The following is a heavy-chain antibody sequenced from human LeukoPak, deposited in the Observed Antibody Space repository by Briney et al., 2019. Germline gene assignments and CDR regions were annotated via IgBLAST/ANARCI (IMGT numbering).Heavy chain of an antibody. CDR2: INHSGTT. CDR1: GWSFSGYY. CDR3: ARHISVHCSSTSCYSWDPSYGMDV. J-gene: IGHJ6*02. V-gene: IGHV4-34*01. Sequence: PSETLSLTCAVYGWSFSGYYWSWIRQPPGKGLEWIGEINHSGTTNYNPSLKSRVTISLDTSKNQLSLRLSSVTAADTAVYYCARHISVHCSSTSCYSWDPSYGMDVWGQGTTVTVSS. D-gene: IGHD2-2*02.